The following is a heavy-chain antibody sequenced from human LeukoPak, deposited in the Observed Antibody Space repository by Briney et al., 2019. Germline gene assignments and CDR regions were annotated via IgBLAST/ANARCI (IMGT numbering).Heavy chain of an antibody. CDR2: INSGGST. J-gene: IGHJ4*02. CDR1: GFNVFRNY. CDR3: AREHSSSGWGYFDY. Sequence: GGSLRLSCTASGFNVFRNYMNWVRQAPGKGLEWVSVINSGGSTYYADSVKGRFTVSRDDAKNSLYLQMNSLRVEDTAVYYCAREHSSSGWGYFDYWGQGALATVSS. D-gene: IGHD6-25*01. V-gene: IGHV3-53*01.